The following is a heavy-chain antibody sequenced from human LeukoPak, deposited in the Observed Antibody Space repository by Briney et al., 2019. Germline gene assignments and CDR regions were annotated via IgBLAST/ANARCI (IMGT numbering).Heavy chain of an antibody. V-gene: IGHV3-30*03. CDR1: GFTFSSYG. CDR3: AREGYYGGKGS. Sequence: GGSLRLSCAASGFTFSSYGMHWVRQAPGKGLEWVAVISYDGSNKYYADSVKGRFTISRDNSKNTLYLQMNSLRAEDTAVYYCAREGYYGGKGSWGQGTLVTVSS. J-gene: IGHJ5*02. CDR2: ISYDGSNK. D-gene: IGHD4-23*01.